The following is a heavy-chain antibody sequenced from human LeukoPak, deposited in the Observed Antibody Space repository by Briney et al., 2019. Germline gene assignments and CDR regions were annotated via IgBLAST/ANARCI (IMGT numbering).Heavy chain of an antibody. CDR2: ISYDGTDK. CDR3: AKDVGKWESLHYFDY. D-gene: IGHD1-26*01. Sequence: TGGSLRLSCAASGVTFSNYGMHWVRQAPGKGLEWVTVISYDGTDKHYADSVKGRFAISRDDSRNSLYLQMNSLRGEDTAVYYCAKDVGKWESLHYFDYWGQGTLVTVSS. J-gene: IGHJ4*02. V-gene: IGHV3-30*18. CDR1: GVTFSNYG.